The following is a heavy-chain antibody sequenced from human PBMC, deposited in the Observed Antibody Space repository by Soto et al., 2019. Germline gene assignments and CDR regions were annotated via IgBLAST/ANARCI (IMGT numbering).Heavy chain of an antibody. CDR2: IYYSGST. CDR3: ARRVVVTLNWFDP. CDR1: GGSISSSSYY. D-gene: IGHD2-21*02. J-gene: IGHJ5*02. Sequence: SETLYLTCTVSGGSISSSSYYWGWIRQPPGKGLEWIGSIYYSGSTYYNPSLESRVNISVDTSRTQFSLKLSSVTVADTAIYYCARRVVVTLNWFDPWGQVTLVTVS. V-gene: IGHV4-39*01.